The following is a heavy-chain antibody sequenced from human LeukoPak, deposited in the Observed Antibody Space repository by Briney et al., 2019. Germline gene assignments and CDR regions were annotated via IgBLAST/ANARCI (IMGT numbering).Heavy chain of an antibody. V-gene: IGHV1-69*05. J-gene: IGHJ4*02. Sequence: SVKVSCKASGGTFSSYAISWVRQAPGQGLEWMGGIIPIFGTANYAQKFQGRVTMTRNTSISTAYMELSSLRSEDTAVYYCAVYIAAHPFDYWGQGTLVTVSS. CDR3: AVYIAAHPFDY. CDR2: IIPIFGTA. D-gene: IGHD6-6*01. CDR1: GGTFSSYA.